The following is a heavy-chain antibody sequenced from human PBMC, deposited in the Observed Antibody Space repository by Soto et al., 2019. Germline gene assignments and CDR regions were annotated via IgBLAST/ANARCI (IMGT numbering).Heavy chain of an antibody. V-gene: IGHV3-33*01. D-gene: IGHD1-26*01. Sequence: QVQLVESGGGVVQPGKSLRLSCTTSGFTFSRSGMHWVRQAPGKGLEWVAVIWYDGSKKYYADSVKGRFTISRDNSKNTLYLQMNSLRDDDTAVYYCGRDKRATTVPTLADWGQGTLVTVSS. CDR2: IWYDGSKK. J-gene: IGHJ4*02. CDR1: GFTFSRSG. CDR3: GRDKRATTVPTLAD.